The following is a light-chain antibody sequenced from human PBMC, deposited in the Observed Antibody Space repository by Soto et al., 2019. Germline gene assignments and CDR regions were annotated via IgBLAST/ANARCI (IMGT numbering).Light chain of an antibody. J-gene: IGKJ2*01. Sequence: EIVMSQSPATLSVPPGERATLSCRASQSISSDVAWYQQKPGQAPRLLIYGASTTATGIPARFSGSGSGTEFTLTISSLQSEDFAVYNCQQYNKWPRTFGQGTKVDIK. V-gene: IGKV3-15*01. CDR1: QSISSD. CDR2: GAS. CDR3: QQYNKWPRT.